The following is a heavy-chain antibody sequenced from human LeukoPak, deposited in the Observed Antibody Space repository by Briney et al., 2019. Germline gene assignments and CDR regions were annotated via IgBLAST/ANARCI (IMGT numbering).Heavy chain of an antibody. Sequence: PGGSLRLSCAASGFTFSSYSMIWVRQAPGKGLEWVSYIIRSSSNIHYEDSVKGRFTISRDNDKDSLYLQMNSLRDEDVAVYYCARERGSKYYASVHWGQGTLVTVSS. CDR1: GFTFSSYS. D-gene: IGHD3-10*01. J-gene: IGHJ4*02. V-gene: IGHV3-48*02. CDR2: IIRSSSNI. CDR3: ARERGSKYYASVH.